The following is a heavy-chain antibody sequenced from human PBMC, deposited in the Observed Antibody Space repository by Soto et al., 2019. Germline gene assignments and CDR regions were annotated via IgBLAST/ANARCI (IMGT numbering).Heavy chain of an antibody. J-gene: IGHJ4*02. V-gene: IGHV3-23*01. CDR2: IGAGYGT. CDR3: ANDFWSEYR. Sequence: EVQLLESGGGLVQPGGSLRLSCAASGFTFGSYAMSWVRQAPGKGLEWVSSIGAGYGTYYADSVKGRFTISRDNAKNSLYLQMNSLRAEDTAVYYCANDFWSEYRWGQGTLVTVSS. D-gene: IGHD3-3*01. CDR1: GFTFGSYA.